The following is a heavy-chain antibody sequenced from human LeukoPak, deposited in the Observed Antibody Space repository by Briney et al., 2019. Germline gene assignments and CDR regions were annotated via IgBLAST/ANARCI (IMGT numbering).Heavy chain of an antibody. CDR3: ATMGYYYGSGSYYDTTNLVDY. D-gene: IGHD3-10*01. J-gene: IGHJ4*02. V-gene: IGHV1-69-2*01. Sequence: ASVKVSCKVSGYTFTDYYMHWVQQAPGKGLEWMGLVDPEDGETIYAEKFQGRVTITADTSTDTAYMELSSLRSEDTAVYYCATMGYYYGSGSYYDTTNLVDYWGQGTLVTVSS. CDR2: VDPEDGET. CDR1: GYTFTDYY.